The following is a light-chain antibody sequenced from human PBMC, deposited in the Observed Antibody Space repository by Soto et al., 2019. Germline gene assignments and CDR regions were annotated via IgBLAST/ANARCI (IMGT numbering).Light chain of an antibody. CDR3: QQSYSTSGFT. CDR1: QSISSY. CDR2: AAS. J-gene: IGKJ3*01. V-gene: IGKV1-39*01. Sequence: DIQMTQSPSSLSASVGDRVTITCRASQSISSYLNWYQQKPGKAPKLLIYAASSLQSGVPSRFSGSGSGTDFTLTISSLQPEDFATYYWQQSYSTSGFTCGPGTKVDIK.